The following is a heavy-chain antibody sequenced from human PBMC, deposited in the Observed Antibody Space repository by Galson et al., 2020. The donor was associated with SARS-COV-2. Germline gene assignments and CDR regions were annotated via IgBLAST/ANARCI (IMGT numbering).Heavy chain of an antibody. Sequence: GGSLRLSCAASGFTFSDYSMNWVRQAPGKGLEWVSSLTSRSSYIYYADSVKGRFTISRDNAENSLYLQMNGLRPEDTAVYYCARDAYYDYIWGSYRSYYFDNWGQGTLVTVSS. D-gene: IGHD3-16*02. CDR1: GFTFSDYS. CDR3: ARDAYYDYIWGSYRSYYFDN. CDR2: LTSRSSYI. V-gene: IGHV3-21*01. J-gene: IGHJ4*02.